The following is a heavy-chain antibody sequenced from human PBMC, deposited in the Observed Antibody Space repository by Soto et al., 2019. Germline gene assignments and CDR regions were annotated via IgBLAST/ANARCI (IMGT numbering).Heavy chain of an antibody. CDR1: GASIGYGGFS. D-gene: IGHD5-12*01. CDR2: ISHLENT. CDR3: VRGGGYDPFDY. Sequence: SETLSLTCTVSGASIGYGGFSWSWIRQPPGKGLEWIGYISHLENTYFHPSFKSRLTMSIDRSRNQFSLNLSSVTAADRAVYYCVRGGGYDPFDYWGQGVLVTVSS. J-gene: IGHJ4*02. V-gene: IGHV4-30-2*01.